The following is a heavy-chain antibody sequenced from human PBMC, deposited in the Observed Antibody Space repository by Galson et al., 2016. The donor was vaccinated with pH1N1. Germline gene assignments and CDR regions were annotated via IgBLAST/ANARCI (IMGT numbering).Heavy chain of an antibody. D-gene: IGHD3-10*01. J-gene: IGHJ6*02. CDR1: GGTFSNSA. Sequence: SVKVSCKASGGTFSNSAVSWVRQAPGQGLEWIGGIIPIFGTTNYAQKIQGRVTITADKITSTSNREFPSLRSADTAIYYCASPAIVRGVVYYHYGTDVWGQGTTVTVSS. CDR3: ASPAIVRGVVYYHYGTDV. CDR2: IIPIFGTT. V-gene: IGHV1-69*06.